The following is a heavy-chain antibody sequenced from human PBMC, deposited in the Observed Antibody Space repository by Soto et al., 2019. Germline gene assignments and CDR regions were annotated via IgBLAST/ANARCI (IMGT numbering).Heavy chain of an antibody. CDR2: IYYSGST. V-gene: IGHV4-59*08. CDR1: GGSISSYY. D-gene: IGHD2-2*01. J-gene: IGHJ4*02. Sequence: QVQLQESGPGLVKPSETLSLTCTVSGGSISSYYWRWIRQPPGKGLDWMGYIYYSGSTNYNPPLKSRVTISVDTSKNQSCLKLRSVTAADTAVYYCARRYGSTLDYWGKGPLVTVSS. CDR3: ARRYGSTLDY.